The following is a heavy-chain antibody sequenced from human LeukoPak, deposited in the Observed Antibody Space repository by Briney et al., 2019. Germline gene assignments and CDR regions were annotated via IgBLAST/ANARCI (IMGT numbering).Heavy chain of an antibody. Sequence: GGSLRLSCAASGLTFSSYEMNWVRQAPGKGLEWVSYISSSGSTIYYADSVKGRFTISRDNAKNALYLQMNSLRAEDTAVYYCARGGPYDSSGYFDYWGQGTLVTVSS. D-gene: IGHD3-22*01. CDR2: ISSSGSTI. CDR1: GLTFSSYE. CDR3: ARGGPYDSSGYFDY. V-gene: IGHV3-48*03. J-gene: IGHJ4*02.